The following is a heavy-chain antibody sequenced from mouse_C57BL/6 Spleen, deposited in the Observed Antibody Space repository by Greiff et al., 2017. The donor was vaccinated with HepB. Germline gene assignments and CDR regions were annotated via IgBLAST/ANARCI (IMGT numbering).Heavy chain of an antibody. D-gene: IGHD1-1*01. Sequence: VKLQESGAELARPGASVKLSCKASGYTFTSYGISWVKQRTGQGLEWIGEIYPRSGNTYYNEKFKGKATLTADKSSSTAYMELRSLTSEDSAVYFCARGDGSRGYFDVWGTGTTVTVSS. V-gene: IGHV1-81*01. CDR3: ARGDGSRGYFDV. CDR1: GYTFTSYG. J-gene: IGHJ1*03. CDR2: IYPRSGNT.